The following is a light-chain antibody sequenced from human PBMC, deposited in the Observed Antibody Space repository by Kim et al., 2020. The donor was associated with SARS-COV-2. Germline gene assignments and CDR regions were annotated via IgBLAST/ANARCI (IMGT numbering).Light chain of an antibody. J-gene: IGLJ3*02. CDR3: QSYDSRFWV. CDR2: EDS. V-gene: IGLV6-57*03. CDR1: SGGIASNH. Sequence: LTQPHSVSESPGRTVTISCTRSSGGIASNHVQWYQQRPGSAPTTMIYEDSLRASGVPDRFSGSIDSSSNSASLTISGLKTEDEADYYCQSYDSRFWVFGGGTQLTVL.